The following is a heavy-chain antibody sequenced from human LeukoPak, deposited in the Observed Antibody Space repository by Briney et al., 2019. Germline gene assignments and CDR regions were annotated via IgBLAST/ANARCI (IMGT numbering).Heavy chain of an antibody. J-gene: IGHJ4*02. D-gene: IGHD1-26*01. Sequence: EASVKVSCKASGYTFTGYYMHWVRQAPGQGLEWMGWINPNSGGTNYAQKFQGRVTMTRDTSISTAYMELSRLRSDDTAVYYCARALNVGATTLLDYWGQGTLVTVSS. V-gene: IGHV1-2*02. CDR3: ARALNVGATTLLDY. CDR1: GYTFTGYY. CDR2: INPNSGGT.